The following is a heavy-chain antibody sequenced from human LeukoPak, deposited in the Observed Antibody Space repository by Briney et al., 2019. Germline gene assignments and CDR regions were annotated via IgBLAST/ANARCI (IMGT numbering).Heavy chain of an antibody. V-gene: IGHV4-4*02. CDR2: IYHSGST. CDR3: ARSDSNWSVSGYYGMDV. Sequence: SETLSLTCAVSGGSISSSNWWSWVRQPPGKGLEWIGEIYHSGSTNYNPSLKSRVTISVDKSKNQFSLKLSSVTAAGTAVYYCARSDSNWSVSGYYGMDVWGQGTTVTVSS. D-gene: IGHD3-3*01. J-gene: IGHJ6*02. CDR1: GGSISSSNW.